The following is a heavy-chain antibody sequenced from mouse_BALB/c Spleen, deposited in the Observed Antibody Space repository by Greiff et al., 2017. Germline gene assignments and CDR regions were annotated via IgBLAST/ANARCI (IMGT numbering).Heavy chain of an antibody. CDR2: IYPGSGNT. Sequence: QVQLQQSGAELARPGASVKLSCKASGYTFTDYYINWVKQRTGQGLEWIGEIYPGSGNTYYNGKFKGKATLTADKSSSTAYMQLSSLTSEDSAVYFCARGFDYWGQGTTLTVSS. CDR3: ARGFDY. CDR1: GYTFTDYY. J-gene: IGHJ2*01. V-gene: IGHV1-77*01.